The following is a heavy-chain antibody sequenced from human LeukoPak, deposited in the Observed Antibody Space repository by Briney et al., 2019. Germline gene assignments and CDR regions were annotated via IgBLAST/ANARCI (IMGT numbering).Heavy chain of an antibody. V-gene: IGHV4-34*01. Sequence: ASETLSLTCAVYGGSFSGYYWSWIRQPPGKGLEWIGEINHSGSTNYNPSLKSRVTISVDTSKNQFSLKLSSVTAADTAVYYCARHCPSGRYGSGPYYGDYYYYYYMDVWGKGTTVTISS. CDR1: GGSFSGYY. J-gene: IGHJ6*03. D-gene: IGHD3-10*01. CDR2: INHSGST. CDR3: ARHCPSGRYGSGPYYGDYYYYYYMDV.